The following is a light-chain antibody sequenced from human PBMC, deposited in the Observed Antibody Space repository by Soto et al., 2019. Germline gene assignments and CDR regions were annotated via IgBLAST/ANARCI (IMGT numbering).Light chain of an antibody. CDR1: SSDIGGYNS. V-gene: IGLV2-8*01. J-gene: IGLJ2*01. CDR3: QSYDSSLSVVV. CDR2: DVT. Sequence: QSVLTQSPSASGSPGQSVTISCTGTSSDIGGYNSVSWYQQHPGKAPKVMIYDVTKRPSGVPDRFSGSKSGNTASLTVSALQAEDEADYYCQSYDSSLSVVVFGGGTKVTVL.